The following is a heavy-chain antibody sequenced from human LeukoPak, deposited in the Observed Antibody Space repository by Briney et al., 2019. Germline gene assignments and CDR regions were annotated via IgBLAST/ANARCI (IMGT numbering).Heavy chain of an antibody. V-gene: IGHV3-23*01. CDR3: AKDAGGWFGELSWFGP. D-gene: IGHD3-10*01. CDR1: GFTFSSYA. Sequence: GGSLRLSCAASGFTFSSYAMSWVRQAPGKGLEWVSAISGSGGSTYYADSVKGRFTISRDNSKNTLYLQMNSLRAEDTAVYYCAKDAGGWFGELSWFGPWGQGTLVTVSS. J-gene: IGHJ5*02. CDR2: ISGSGGST.